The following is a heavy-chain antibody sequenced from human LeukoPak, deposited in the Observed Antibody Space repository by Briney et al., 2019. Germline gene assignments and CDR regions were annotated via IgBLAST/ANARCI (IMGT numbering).Heavy chain of an antibody. J-gene: IGHJ5*02. Sequence: ASVKLSCKASGYTFTGYYMHWVRQAPGQGLEWMGWINPNSGGTNYAQKFQGRVTMTRDTSISTAYMELSRLRSDDTAVYYCARVVVAATRWFDPWGQGTLVTVSS. D-gene: IGHD2-15*01. CDR3: ARVVVAATRWFDP. CDR1: GYTFTGYY. CDR2: INPNSGGT. V-gene: IGHV1-2*02.